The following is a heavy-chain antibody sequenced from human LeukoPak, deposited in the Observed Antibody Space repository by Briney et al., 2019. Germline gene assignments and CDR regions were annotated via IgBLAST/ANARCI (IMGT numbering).Heavy chain of an antibody. J-gene: IGHJ4*02. CDR3: ARGSKFIAAAGTGY. CDR2: ISAYNGNT. Sequence: ASVKVSCKASGYTFTSSGISCVRQAPGHRLEWMGGISAYNGNTNYAQKLQGRVTMTTDTSTSTAYMELRRLRSDDTAVYYCARGSKFIAAAGTGYWGQGTLVTVSS. D-gene: IGHD6-13*01. V-gene: IGHV1-18*01. CDR1: GYTFTSSG.